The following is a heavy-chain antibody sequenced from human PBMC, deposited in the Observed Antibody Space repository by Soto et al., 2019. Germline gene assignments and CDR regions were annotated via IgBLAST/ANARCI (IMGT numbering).Heavy chain of an antibody. V-gene: IGHV4-61*01. CDR3: ARDAPAYYYDSRPFDY. D-gene: IGHD3-22*01. CDR2: IYYSGST. J-gene: IGHJ4*02. Sequence: PSETLSLTCTVSGGSVSSGSYYWSWIRQPPGKGLEWIGYIYYSGSTNYNPSLKSRVTISVDTSKNQFSLKLSSVTAADTAVYYCARDAPAYYYDSRPFDYWGQGTLVTVSS. CDR1: GGSVSSGSYY.